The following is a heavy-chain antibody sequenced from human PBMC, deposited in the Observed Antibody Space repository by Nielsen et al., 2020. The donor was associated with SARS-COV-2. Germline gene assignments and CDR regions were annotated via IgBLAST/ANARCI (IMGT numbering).Heavy chain of an antibody. CDR2: INHSGST. CDR1: GGSFSGYY. J-gene: IGHJ6*02. Sequence: SETLSLTCAVYGGSFSGYYWSWIRQPPGKGLEWIGEINHSGSTNYNPSLKSRVTISVDTSKNQFSLKLSSVTAADTAVYYCARDRGSHYYYGMDVWGQGTTVTVSS. V-gene: IGHV4-34*01. D-gene: IGHD2-15*01. CDR3: ARDRGSHYYYGMDV.